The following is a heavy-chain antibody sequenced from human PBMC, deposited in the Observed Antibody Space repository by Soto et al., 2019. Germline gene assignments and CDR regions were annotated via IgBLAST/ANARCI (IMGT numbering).Heavy chain of an antibody. D-gene: IGHD2-15*01. CDR3: ARSKDPNSLRTYYYYMDV. CDR2: INPNSGGT. Sequence: ASVKVSCKASGYTFTRYYMHWVRQAPGQGLEWMGWINPNSGGTNYAQKFQGWVTMTRDTSISTAYMELSRLRSDDTAVYYCARSKDPNSLRTYYYYMDVWGKGTTVTVSS. V-gene: IGHV1-2*04. J-gene: IGHJ6*03. CDR1: GYTFTRYY.